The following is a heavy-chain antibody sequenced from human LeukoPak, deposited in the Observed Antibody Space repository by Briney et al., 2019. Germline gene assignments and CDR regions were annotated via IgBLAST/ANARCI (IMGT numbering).Heavy chain of an antibody. CDR3: AKDRVGYYDFWSGYPEGVDY. D-gene: IGHD3-3*01. Sequence: GGSLRLSCAASGFTFSSYAMSWVRQAPGKGLEWVSAISGSGGSTYYADSVKGRFTISGDNSKNTLYLQMNSLRAEDTAVYYCAKDRVGYYDFWSGYPEGVDYWGQGTLVTVSS. CDR2: ISGSGGST. J-gene: IGHJ4*02. V-gene: IGHV3-23*01. CDR1: GFTFSSYA.